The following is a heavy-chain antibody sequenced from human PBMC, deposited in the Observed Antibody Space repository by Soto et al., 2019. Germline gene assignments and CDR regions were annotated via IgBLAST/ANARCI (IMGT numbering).Heavy chain of an antibody. V-gene: IGHV3-30*18. Sequence: GGSLRLSCGASGFTFSSYGMHWVRQAPGKGLEWVAVISYDGSNKYYADSVKGRFTISRDNSKNTLYLQMNSLRAEDTAVYYCAKDPDSDGYFDYWGQGTLVTVSS. J-gene: IGHJ4*02. CDR3: AKDPDSDGYFDY. CDR1: GFTFSSYG. CDR2: ISYDGSNK.